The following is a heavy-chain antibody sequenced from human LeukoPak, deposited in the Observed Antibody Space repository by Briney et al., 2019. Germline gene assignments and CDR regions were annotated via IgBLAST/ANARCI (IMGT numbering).Heavy chain of an antibody. CDR2: IYYSGST. D-gene: IGHD6-13*01. V-gene: IGHV4-30-4*01. Sequence: PSQTLSLTCTVSGGSISSGDYYWSWIRQPPGKGLEWIGYIYYSGSTNYNPSPKSRVTISVDTSKNQFSLKLSSVTAADTAVYYCARGPDPRIAAALPAPPYYYYYYMDVWGKGTTVTVSS. CDR1: GGSISSGDYY. CDR3: ARGPDPRIAAALPAPPYYYYYYMDV. J-gene: IGHJ6*03.